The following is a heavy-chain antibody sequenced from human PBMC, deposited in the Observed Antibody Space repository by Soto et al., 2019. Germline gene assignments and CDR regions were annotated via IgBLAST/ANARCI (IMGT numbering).Heavy chain of an antibody. Sequence: QVQLQESGPGLVKPSETLSLTCNVSGASITTYYWSWIRQPPGKGLEWIGYIYYSGHINYNPSLKSRVTISVDTSKNQFSLKLSSVTAADTALYYCARHGATNWGGFFVSWGLGTLVSVSS. CDR1: GASITTYY. CDR2: IYYSGHI. V-gene: IGHV4-59*08. D-gene: IGHD7-27*01. J-gene: IGHJ4*02. CDR3: ARHGATNWGGFFVS.